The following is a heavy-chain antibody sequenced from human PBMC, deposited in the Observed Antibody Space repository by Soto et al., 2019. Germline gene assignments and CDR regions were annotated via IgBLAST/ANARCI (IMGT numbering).Heavy chain of an antibody. CDR2: IKSKTDGGTT. J-gene: IGHJ1*01. CDR1: GFTFSNAW. Sequence: GGSLRLSCAASGFTFSNAWMSWVRQAPGKGLEWVGHIKSKTDGGTTDYAAPVKGRFTISRDDSKNTLYLQMNSLKTEDTAVYYCTTLMSSIYCSGGSCSDAEYFQHWGQGTLVTVSS. CDR3: TTLMSSIYCSGGSCSDAEYFQH. V-gene: IGHV3-15*01. D-gene: IGHD2-15*01.